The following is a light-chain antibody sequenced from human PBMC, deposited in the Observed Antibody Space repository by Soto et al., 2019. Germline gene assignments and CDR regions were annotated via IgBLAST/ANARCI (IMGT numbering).Light chain of an antibody. CDR2: DVS. CDR1: SSDVGGYNY. V-gene: IGLV2-14*03. CDR3: SSYTSRSAPYV. Sequence: QSALTQPASVSGSPGQSITISCTGTSSDVGGYNYVSWYQHHPGKAPKLMIYDVSNRPSGVSNRFSGSKSGNTASLTISGRQAEDEADYYCSSYTSRSAPYVFGTGTKVTVL. J-gene: IGLJ1*01.